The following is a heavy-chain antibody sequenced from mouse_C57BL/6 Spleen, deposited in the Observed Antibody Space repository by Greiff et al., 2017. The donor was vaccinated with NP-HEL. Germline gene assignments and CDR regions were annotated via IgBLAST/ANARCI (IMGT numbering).Heavy chain of an antibody. CDR1: GYTFTSYG. CDR3: ARETAQAAWFAY. CDR2: IYPRSGNT. Sequence: QVQLKESGAELARPGASVKLSCKASGYTFTSYGISWVKQRTGQGLEWIGEIYPRSGNTYYNEKFKGKATLTADKSSSTAYMELRSLTSEDSAVYFCARETAQAAWFAYWGQGTLVTVSA. D-gene: IGHD3-2*02. J-gene: IGHJ3*01. V-gene: IGHV1-81*01.